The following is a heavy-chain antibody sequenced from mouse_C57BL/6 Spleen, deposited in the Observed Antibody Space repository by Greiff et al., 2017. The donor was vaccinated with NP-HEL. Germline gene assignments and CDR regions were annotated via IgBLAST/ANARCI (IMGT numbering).Heavy chain of an antibody. CDR3: ARLASLYYFDY. V-gene: IGHV5-17*01. CDR2: ISSGSSTI. D-gene: IGHD6-1*01. CDR1: GFTFSDYG. J-gene: IGHJ2*01. Sequence: EVKLMESGGGLVKPGGSLKLSCAASGFTFSDYGMHWVRQAPEKGLEWVAYISSGSSTIYYADTVKGRFTISRDNAKNTLFLQMTSLRSEDTAMYYCARLASLYYFDYWGQGTTLTVSS.